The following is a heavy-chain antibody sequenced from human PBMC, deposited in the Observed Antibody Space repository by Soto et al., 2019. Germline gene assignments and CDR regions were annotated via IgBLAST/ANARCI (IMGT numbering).Heavy chain of an antibody. CDR3: ARGTIAARPYWFDP. Sequence: SLRLFHAASGFNFSGYSKNWFRQAPGKGLEWVSSISSSSSYIYYADSVKGRFTISRDNAKNSLYLQMNSLRAEDTDVYYCARGTIAARPYWFDPWGQGTLVTVSS. CDR2: ISSSSSYI. V-gene: IGHV3-21*01. CDR1: GFNFSGYS. D-gene: IGHD6-6*01. J-gene: IGHJ5*02.